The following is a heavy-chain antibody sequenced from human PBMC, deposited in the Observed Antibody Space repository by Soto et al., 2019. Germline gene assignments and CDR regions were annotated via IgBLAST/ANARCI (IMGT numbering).Heavy chain of an antibody. CDR3: ARQEVPQWFTKGYYSMDV. D-gene: IGHD2-8*01. V-gene: IGHV4-34*01. J-gene: IGHJ6*02. Sequence: PSETLSLTCAVYGGSFSGYYWTWIRRPPGKGLEWIGEINHRGNTNYNPSLKSRVTISVDTSKNQFSLKLTSVTAADTAVYYCARQEVPQWFTKGYYSMDVWDQGTTVTVSS. CDR1: GGSFSGYY. CDR2: INHRGNT.